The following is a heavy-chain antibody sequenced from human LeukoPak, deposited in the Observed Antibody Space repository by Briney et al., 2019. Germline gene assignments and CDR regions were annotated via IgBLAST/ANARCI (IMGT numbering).Heavy chain of an antibody. CDR2: IKQDGSEK. CDR1: GFTFSSYW. V-gene: IGHV3-7*01. Sequence: GGSLRLSCAASGFTFSSYWMSWVRQAPGKGLEWVANIKQDGSEKYYVDSVKGRFTISRDNAKNSLYLQMNSLRAEDTAVYYCGGDYYYYYMDVWGKGTTVTVSS. CDR3: GGDYYYYYMDV. J-gene: IGHJ6*03. D-gene: IGHD3-10*01.